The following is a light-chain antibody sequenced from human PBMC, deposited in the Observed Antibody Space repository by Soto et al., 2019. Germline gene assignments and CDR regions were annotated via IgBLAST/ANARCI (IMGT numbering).Light chain of an antibody. Sequence: QSALTQPASVSGSPGQSITISCTGTSSDIGAYNYVSWYQHHPGKVPKLMIYDVSYRPSGVSNRFSGSKSGNTASLTISGLQAEDEADYYCSSHTTSNTVVFGGGTKLTVL. CDR3: SSHTTSNTVV. CDR2: DVS. V-gene: IGLV2-14*03. J-gene: IGLJ2*01. CDR1: SSDIGAYNY.